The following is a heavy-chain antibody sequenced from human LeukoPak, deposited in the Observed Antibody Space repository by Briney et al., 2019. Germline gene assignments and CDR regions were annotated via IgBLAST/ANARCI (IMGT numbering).Heavy chain of an antibody. Sequence: SETLSLTCSVSIDSGYYWGWIRQPPGKGLEWLGSISRNGNPPYNPSLKGRLSLAIQTSQSQVSMGLTSVTAADTAVYYCVRASCGGGCYVDSWGQGTLVTVSS. CDR1: IDSGYY. CDR3: VRASCGGGCYVDS. CDR2: ISRNGNP. V-gene: IGHV4-38-2*02. J-gene: IGHJ4*02. D-gene: IGHD2-21*02.